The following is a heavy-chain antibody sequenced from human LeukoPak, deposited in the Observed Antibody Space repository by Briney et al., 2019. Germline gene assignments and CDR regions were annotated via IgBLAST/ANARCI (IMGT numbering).Heavy chain of an antibody. CDR1: AFTFSTYA. V-gene: IGHV3-23*01. Sequence: GGSLRLSCVGSAFTFSTYAISWVRQAPGKGLEWVSGISATGGSAYYANSVKGRSTISRDISMNTLYLQMNSLRVEDTAVYYCAKGPKLGDGFHCDYWGQGTLVTVSS. CDR3: AKGPKLGDGFHCDY. CDR2: ISATGGSA. J-gene: IGHJ4*02. D-gene: IGHD5-24*01.